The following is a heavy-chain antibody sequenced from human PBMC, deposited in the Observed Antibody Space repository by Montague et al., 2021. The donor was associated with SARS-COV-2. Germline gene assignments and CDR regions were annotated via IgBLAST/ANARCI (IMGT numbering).Heavy chain of an antibody. CDR2: IYYGGST. Sequence: SETLSLTCTVSGGSISTYYYCGWIRHPPGKGLEWIGSIYYGGSTYYNPSLKSLVTISVDTPMNHFSLKLCSVTAADTAVYYCAREQGLYCSGGSCYNFDYWGQGTLVTVSS. J-gene: IGHJ4*02. CDR3: AREQGLYCSGGSCYNFDY. CDR1: GGSISTYYY. V-gene: IGHV4-39*02. D-gene: IGHD2-15*01.